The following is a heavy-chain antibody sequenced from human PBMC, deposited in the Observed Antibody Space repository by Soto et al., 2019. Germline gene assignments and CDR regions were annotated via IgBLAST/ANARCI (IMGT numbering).Heavy chain of an antibody. CDR1: GFTFSSYW. J-gene: IGHJ4*02. V-gene: IGHV3-74*01. Sequence: HPGGSLRLSCAASGFTFSSYWMHWVRHAPGKGLVWVSRINIDGTTTNYADSVKGRFTISRDNAKNTVYLQMNSLRAEDTAVYYCASGELYYYDTFDCWGQGALVTVSS. CDR2: INIDGTTT. D-gene: IGHD3-22*01. CDR3: ASGELYYYDTFDC.